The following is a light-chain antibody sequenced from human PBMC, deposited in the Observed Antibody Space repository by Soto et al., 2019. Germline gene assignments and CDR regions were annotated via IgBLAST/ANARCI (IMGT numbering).Light chain of an antibody. CDR3: QQYNNWPLT. CDR1: QSISNN. V-gene: IGKV3-15*01. Sequence: ETVMTQSPATLSVSPGERATLSCRAGQSISNNLAWYQQNPGQAPRLLIYGATTSATGIPSRFSGSGSGTEFTLTISSLQSEDFAVYYCQQYNNWPLTFGGGTKVEIK. J-gene: IGKJ4*01. CDR2: GAT.